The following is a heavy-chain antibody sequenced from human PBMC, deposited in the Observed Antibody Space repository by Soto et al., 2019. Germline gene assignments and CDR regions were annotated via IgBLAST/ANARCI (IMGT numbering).Heavy chain of an antibody. CDR3: ARLYCTNGVCYGFDY. CDR2: IYYSGST. J-gene: IGHJ4*02. V-gene: IGHV4-39*01. CDR1: GGSISSSSYY. Sequence: SETLSLTCTVSGGSISSSSYYWGRIRQPPGKGLEWIGSIYYSGSTYYNPSLKSRVTISVDTSKNQFSLKLSSVTAADTAVYYCARLYCTNGVCYGFDYWGQGTLVTVSS. D-gene: IGHD2-8*01.